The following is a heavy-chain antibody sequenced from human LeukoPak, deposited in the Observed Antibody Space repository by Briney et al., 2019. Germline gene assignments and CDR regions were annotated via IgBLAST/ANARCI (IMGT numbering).Heavy chain of an antibody. Sequence: SETLSLTCTVSGGSISSSSYYWGGIRQPPGKGLEWIGSIYYSGSTYYNPSLKSRVTISVDTSKNQFSLKLSSVTAADTAVYYCARGGTMVRGVISDYYYYYMDVWGKGTTVTVSS. D-gene: IGHD3-10*01. V-gene: IGHV4-39*07. CDR1: GGSISSSSYY. CDR2: IYYSGST. J-gene: IGHJ6*03. CDR3: ARGGTMVRGVISDYYYYYMDV.